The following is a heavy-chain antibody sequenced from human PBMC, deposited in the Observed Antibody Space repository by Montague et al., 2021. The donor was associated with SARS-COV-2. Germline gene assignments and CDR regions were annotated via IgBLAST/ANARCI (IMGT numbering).Heavy chain of an antibody. CDR1: GGSISGHY. D-gene: IGHD3-16*01. CDR3: AREFRIELWQTNWYFGL. Sequence: SETLSLTCSVSGGSISGHYWSWIRQPPGKGLEWIGNFDHSGDTKYNPSLKGRATISVDTSKNQFALRLHSVTAADTAVYYCAREFRIELWQTNWYFGLWGRGTLFTVSS. J-gene: IGHJ2*01. CDR2: FDHSGDT. V-gene: IGHV4-59*11.